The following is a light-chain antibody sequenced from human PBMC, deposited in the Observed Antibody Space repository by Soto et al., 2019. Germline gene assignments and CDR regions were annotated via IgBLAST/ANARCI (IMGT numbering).Light chain of an antibody. CDR3: HQYGSSSLYT. CDR2: GAS. CDR1: QSVSISY. V-gene: IGKV3-20*01. J-gene: IGKJ2*01. Sequence: EIVLTQSPGTLSLSPGERATLSCRASQSVSISYLAWYQQKPGQAPRLLIYGASSRATGIPDRFSGSGSGTDFTLTISRLEPEDFAVYYCHQYGSSSLYTFGQGTKLEI.